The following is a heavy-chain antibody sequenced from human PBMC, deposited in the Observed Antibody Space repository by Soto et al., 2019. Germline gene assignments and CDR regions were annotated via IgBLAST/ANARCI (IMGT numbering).Heavy chain of an antibody. CDR1: GFNFGNNW. CDR2: MNSDGRTT. V-gene: IGHV3-74*01. CDR3: ATAEVDY. J-gene: IGHJ4*02. Sequence: EVQLVESGGGLVQPGGSLRLSCAASGFNFGNNWMHWVRQAPGKGLEWVSRMNSDGRTTNYADSVKGRFTVSRDNAKNTLYRQMNSLRAEDTAVYYCATAEVDYWGPGTLVTVYS.